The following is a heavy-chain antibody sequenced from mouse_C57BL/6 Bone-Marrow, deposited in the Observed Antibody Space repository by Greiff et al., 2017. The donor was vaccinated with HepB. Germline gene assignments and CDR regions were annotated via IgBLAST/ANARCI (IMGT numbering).Heavy chain of an antibody. CDR3: AREGYYGLHWYFDD. CDR1: GYTFTSYW. CDR2: INPSNGGT. J-gene: IGHJ1*03. D-gene: IGHD1-2*01. Sequence: QVQLQQPGTELVKPGASVKLSCKASGYTFTSYWMHWVKQRPGQGLEWIGNINPSNGGTNYNEKFKSKATLTVDKSSSTAYMQLSSLTSEDSAVYYCAREGYYGLHWYFDDWGTGTTVTVSS. V-gene: IGHV1-53*01.